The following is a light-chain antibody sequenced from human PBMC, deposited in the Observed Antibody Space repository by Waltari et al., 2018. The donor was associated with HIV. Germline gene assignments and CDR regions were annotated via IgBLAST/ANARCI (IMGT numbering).Light chain of an antibody. V-gene: IGLV2-18*01. Sequence: QPALTQVPSVSGSPGQSVTISCTDNSSDFSSSERVSWYHHSPDTAPKLILYDVTHRPSGVPDRFSGYKFDSTASLTISGLQTEDEAIYYCALYMSAKTHYVFGSGTRVTVL. J-gene: IGLJ1*01. CDR1: SSDFSSSER. CDR3: ALYMSAKTHYV. CDR2: DVT.